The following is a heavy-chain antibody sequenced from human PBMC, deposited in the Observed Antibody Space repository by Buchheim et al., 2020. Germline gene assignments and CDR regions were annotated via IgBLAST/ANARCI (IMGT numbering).Heavy chain of an antibody. CDR2: IYYSGST. D-gene: IGHD1-14*01. V-gene: IGHV4-59*08. J-gene: IGHJ6*02. Sequence: QVQLQPWGAGLLKPSETLSLTCTVSGGSISSYYWSWIRQPPGKGLEWIGYIYYSGSTNYNPSLKSRVTISVDTSKHQFSLKLSSVTAADTAVYYCARLPGSTGDYYYYGMDVWGQGTT. CDR1: GGSISSYY. CDR3: ARLPGSTGDYYYYGMDV.